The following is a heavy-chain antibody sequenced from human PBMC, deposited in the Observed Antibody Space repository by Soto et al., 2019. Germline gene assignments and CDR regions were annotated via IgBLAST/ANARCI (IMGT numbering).Heavy chain of an antibody. D-gene: IGHD3-22*01. CDR1: GYSFSFYW. CDR3: ATAYVYDFENSNYYRDAFDI. Sequence: GESLKISCKSSGYSFSFYWIGWVRQMPGKGLEWMAIMYPDDSDIRYSPSFEAHVTISADKSTSTAFLQWSSLKASDTAMYYCATAYVYDFENSNYYRDAFDIWGQGTLVTVSS. V-gene: IGHV5-51*01. CDR2: MYPDDSDI. J-gene: IGHJ3*02.